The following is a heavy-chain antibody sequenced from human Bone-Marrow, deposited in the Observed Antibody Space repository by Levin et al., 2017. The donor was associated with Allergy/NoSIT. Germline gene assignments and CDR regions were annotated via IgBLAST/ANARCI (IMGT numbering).Heavy chain of an antibody. CDR3: AELRVTRRYGMDV. CDR1: GYKFTSNY. D-gene: IGHD3-3*01. J-gene: IGHJ6*02. V-gene: IGHV1-46*01. CDR2: INPSVGTT. Sequence: ASVKVSCKASGYKFTSNYIHWVRQAPGQGLEWMGMINPSVGTTSYSQKFQGRITMTRDTSTTTLYIEINSLRSEDTAVYYCAELRVTRRYGMDVWGQGTTVTVS.